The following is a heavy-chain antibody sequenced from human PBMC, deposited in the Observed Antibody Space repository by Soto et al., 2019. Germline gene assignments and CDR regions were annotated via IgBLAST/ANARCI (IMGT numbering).Heavy chain of an antibody. Sequence: GASVKVSCKASGYTFTSYDINWVRQATGQGLEWMGWMNPNSGNTGYAQKFQGRVTMTRNTSISTAYMELSSLRSEDTAVYYCARGSISQYYYYYGMDVWGQGTTVTVSS. CDR3: ARGSISQYYYYYGMDV. CDR1: GYTFTSYD. V-gene: IGHV1-8*01. CDR2: MNPNSGNT. J-gene: IGHJ6*02.